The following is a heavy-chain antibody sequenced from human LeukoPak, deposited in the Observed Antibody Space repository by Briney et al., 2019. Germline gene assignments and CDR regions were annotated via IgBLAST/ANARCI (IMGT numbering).Heavy chain of an antibody. D-gene: IGHD2-2*01. Sequence: SETLSLTCTVSGGSINSNSFYWGWIRHPPGKGLEWIGSIYYSGSTYYNPSLKSRVTISVDTSKNQFSLKLTSVTAADTAVYYCARVSSAWDIVVLPAANYFDYWGQGTLVTVSS. J-gene: IGHJ4*02. V-gene: IGHV4-39*07. CDR2: IYYSGST. CDR1: GGSINSNSFY. CDR3: ARVSSAWDIVVLPAANYFDY.